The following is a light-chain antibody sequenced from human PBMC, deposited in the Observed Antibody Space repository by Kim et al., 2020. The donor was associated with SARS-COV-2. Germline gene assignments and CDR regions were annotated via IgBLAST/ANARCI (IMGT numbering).Light chain of an antibody. CDR3: HQYGSSPLT. CDR2: GAS. V-gene: IGKV3-20*01. J-gene: IGKJ4*01. Sequence: EIVLTQSPGTLSLSPGERATLSCRASQSVSSNYLAWYQHKPGQAPRLLISGASYRATGIPDSFSASGSGTDFTLTISRLEPEDFAVYYCHQYGSSPLTFGGGTKVDIK. CDR1: QSVSSNY.